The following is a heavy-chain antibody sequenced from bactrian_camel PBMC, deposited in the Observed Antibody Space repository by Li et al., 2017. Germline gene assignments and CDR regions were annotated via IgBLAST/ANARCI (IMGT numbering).Heavy chain of an antibody. CDR1: LYTNSSYC. J-gene: IGHJ4*01. D-gene: IGHD3*01. V-gene: IGHV3S40*01. Sequence: DVQLVESGGGSVQPGESLRLSCETSLYTNSSYCMGWFRQAPGKQREAVAAIQRGGGTTWYSDSVKGRFTISQGARTLEMNALLPEDTATYYCVAQRRPGMVEDCVVQADFRQRGQGTQVTVS. CDR2: IQRGGGTT.